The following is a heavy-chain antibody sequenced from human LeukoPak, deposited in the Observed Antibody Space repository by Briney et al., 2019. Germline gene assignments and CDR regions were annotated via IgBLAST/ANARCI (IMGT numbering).Heavy chain of an antibody. D-gene: IGHD3-3*01. CDR1: RFGFSSFA. J-gene: IGHJ4*02. CDR2: ISGSGGST. CDR3: AREENFWSGRPFSPDY. V-gene: IGHV3-23*01. Sequence: PGGSLRLSCAASRFGFSSFAMTWVRQALGKGLEWVSAISGSGGSTYYADSVKGRFTISRDNSKNTLYLQMNNLRVEDTAMYYCAREENFWSGRPFSPDYWGQGTLVTVSS.